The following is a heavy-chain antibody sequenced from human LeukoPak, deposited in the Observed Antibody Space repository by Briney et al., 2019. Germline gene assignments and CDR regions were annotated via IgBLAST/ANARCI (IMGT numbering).Heavy chain of an antibody. Sequence: PGGSLRLSCAASGFTFSSSSMNWVRQAPGKGLEWVSSISSSSSYIYYADSVKGRSTISRDNAKNSLYLQMNSLRAEDTAVYYCARLYCSGGSCYDYWGQGTLVTVSS. CDR3: ARLYCSGGSCYDY. CDR1: GFTFSSSS. D-gene: IGHD2-15*01. CDR2: ISSSSSYI. J-gene: IGHJ4*02. V-gene: IGHV3-21*01.